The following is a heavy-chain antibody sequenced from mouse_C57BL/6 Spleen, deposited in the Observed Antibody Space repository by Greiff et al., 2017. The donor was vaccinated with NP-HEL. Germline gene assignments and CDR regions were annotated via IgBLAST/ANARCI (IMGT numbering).Heavy chain of an antibody. CDR2: IYPGSGST. J-gene: IGHJ1*03. Sequence: VQLQQPGAELVKPGASVKMSCKASGYTFTSYWITWVKQRPGQGLEWIGDIYPGSGSTNYNEKFKSKATLTVDTSSSTAYIQLSSLTSEDSAVYYCARGDTGYDGYYDWYFDVWGTGTTVTVSS. V-gene: IGHV1-55*01. CDR3: ARGDTGYDGYYDWYFDV. CDR1: GYTFTSYW. D-gene: IGHD2-3*01.